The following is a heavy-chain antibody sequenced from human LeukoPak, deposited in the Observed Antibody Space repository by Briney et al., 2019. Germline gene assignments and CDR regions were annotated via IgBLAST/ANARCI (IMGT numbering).Heavy chain of an antibody. V-gene: IGHV3-33*01. D-gene: IGHD1-7*01. J-gene: IGHJ4*02. CDR3: ARGSWNYGGPNIIDY. Sequence: GGSLRLSCAASGFTFSSYGMHWVRQAPGKGLEWVAVIWYDGSNKYYADSVKGRFTISRDNSKNTLYLQMNSLRAEDTAVYYCARGSWNYGGPNIIDYWGQGTLVTVSS. CDR2: IWYDGSNK. CDR1: GFTFSSYG.